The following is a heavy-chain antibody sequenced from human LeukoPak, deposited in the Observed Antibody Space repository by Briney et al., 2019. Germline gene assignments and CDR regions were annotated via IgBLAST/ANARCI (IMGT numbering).Heavy chain of an antibody. CDR2: IYHSGST. V-gene: IGHV4-38-2*01. CDR1: GYSISSGYY. D-gene: IGHD5-18*01. CDR3: ARGGPRGYSYGYQY. Sequence: SETLSLTCAVSGYSISSGYYWGWIRQPPGKGLEWIGSIYHSGSTYYNPSLKSRVTISVDTSKNQFSLKLSSVTAADTAVYYCARGGPRGYSYGYQYWGQGTLVTASS. J-gene: IGHJ4*02.